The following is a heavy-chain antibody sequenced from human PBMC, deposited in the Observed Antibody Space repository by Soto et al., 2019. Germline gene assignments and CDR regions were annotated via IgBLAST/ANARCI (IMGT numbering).Heavy chain of an antibody. V-gene: IGHV4-31*02. CDR3: ARSPDGDYRYWFDP. CDR2: IYYSGST. CDR1: GGSISSGGYY. Sequence: PSETLSLTCTVSGGSISSGGYYWSWIRQHPGKGLEWIGYIYYSGSTYYNPSLKSRVTISVDTSKNQFSLKLSSVTAADTAVYYCARSPDGDYRYWFDPWGQGTLVTVSS. D-gene: IGHD4-17*01. J-gene: IGHJ5*02.